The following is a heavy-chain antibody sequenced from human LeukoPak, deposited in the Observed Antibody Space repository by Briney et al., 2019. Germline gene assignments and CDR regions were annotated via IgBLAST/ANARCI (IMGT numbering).Heavy chain of an antibody. J-gene: IGHJ6*03. CDR2: ISAYNGNT. CDR1: GYTFTSYG. D-gene: IGHD3-10*01. CDR3: ARAYYYGSGSYYPYYYYYYMDV. V-gene: IGHV1-18*01. Sequence: ASVKVSCKASGYTFTSYGITWVRQAPGQGLEWMGWISAYNGNTNYAQKFQGRVTITRNTSISTAYMELSSLRSEDTAVYYCARAYYYGSGSYYPYYYYYYMDVWGKGTTVTVSS.